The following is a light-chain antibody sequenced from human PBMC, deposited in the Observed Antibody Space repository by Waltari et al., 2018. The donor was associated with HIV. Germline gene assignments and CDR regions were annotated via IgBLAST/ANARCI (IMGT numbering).Light chain of an antibody. Sequence: QSALTQPASVSGSPGQSITISCTGTSSDVGGYNYVSWYQQHPGKAPKLMIYDVSNRPSGVSNRFSGSKSGNTASLTISGLQAKDEADYYCSSYTSSNTLPYVFGTGTKVTVL. CDR1: SSDVGGYNY. CDR2: DVS. CDR3: SSYTSSNTLPYV. J-gene: IGLJ1*01. V-gene: IGLV2-14*03.